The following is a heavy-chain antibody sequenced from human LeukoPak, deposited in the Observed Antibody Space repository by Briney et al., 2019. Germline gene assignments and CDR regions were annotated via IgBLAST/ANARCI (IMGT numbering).Heavy chain of an antibody. CDR2: IYYSGST. J-gene: IGHJ4*02. D-gene: IGHD6-13*01. CDR3: ARLSSWSFDY. V-gene: IGHV4-39*01. Sequence: SETLSLTCTVSGGSISSSSYYWGWIRQPPGKGLEWIGSIYYSGSTYYNPSLKSRVTISVDTSKNQFSLKLSSVTAADTAVYYCARLSSWSFDYWGQGTLVTVSS. CDR1: GGSISSSSYY.